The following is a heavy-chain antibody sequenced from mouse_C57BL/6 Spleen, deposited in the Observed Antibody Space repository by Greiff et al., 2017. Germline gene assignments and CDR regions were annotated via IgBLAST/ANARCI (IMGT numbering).Heavy chain of an antibody. CDR1: GFTFSDYY. Sequence: EVKLMESGGGLVQPGGSLKLSCAASGFTFSDYYMYWVRQTPEKRLEWVAYISNGGGSTYYPDTVKGRFTISRDNAKNTLYLQMSRLKSEDTAMYYCARHGTVVADYAMDYWGQGTSVTVSS. CDR2: ISNGGGST. J-gene: IGHJ4*01. V-gene: IGHV5-12*01. D-gene: IGHD1-1*01. CDR3: ARHGTVVADYAMDY.